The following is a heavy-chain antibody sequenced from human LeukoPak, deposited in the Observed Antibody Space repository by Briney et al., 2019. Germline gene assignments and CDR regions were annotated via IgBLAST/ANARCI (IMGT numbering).Heavy chain of an antibody. CDR2: ISSSGSTI. Sequence: PGGSLRLSCAASGFTFSNYEMNWVRQAPGKGLEWVSYISSSGSTIYYADSVKGRFTISRDNAKNSLYLQMNSLRAEDTAVYYCAREKWSWAFDIWGQGTMVTVSS. D-gene: IGHD2-8*01. CDR1: GFTFSNYE. V-gene: IGHV3-48*03. J-gene: IGHJ3*02. CDR3: AREKWSWAFDI.